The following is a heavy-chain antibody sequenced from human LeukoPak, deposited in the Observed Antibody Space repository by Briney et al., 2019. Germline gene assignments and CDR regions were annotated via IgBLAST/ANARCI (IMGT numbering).Heavy chain of an antibody. J-gene: IGHJ4*02. V-gene: IGHV3-49*04. CDR1: GFTFGDYA. Sequence: GRALRLSCTASGFTFGDYAVSWVRQAPGKGLEWVGFIRSKAYGGTTEYAASVKGRFTISRDDSRSIAYLQMSSLKTEDTAVYYCTRARASYYFDYWGQGTLVTVSS. D-gene: IGHD3-10*01. CDR2: IRSKAYGGTT. CDR3: TRARASYYFDY.